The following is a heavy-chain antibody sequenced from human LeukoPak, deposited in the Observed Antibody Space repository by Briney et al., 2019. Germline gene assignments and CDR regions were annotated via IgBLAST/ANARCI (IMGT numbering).Heavy chain of an antibody. J-gene: IGHJ4*02. V-gene: IGHV3-30-3*01. Sequence: GGSLRLSCAASGFTFSSYAMHWVRQAPGKGLEWVAVISYDGSNKYYADSVKGRFTFSRDNSKNTLYLQMNSLRAEDTAVYYCARVPGYDSSGYFDYWGQGTLVTVSS. CDR2: ISYDGSNK. D-gene: IGHD3-22*01. CDR3: ARVPGYDSSGYFDY. CDR1: GFTFSSYA.